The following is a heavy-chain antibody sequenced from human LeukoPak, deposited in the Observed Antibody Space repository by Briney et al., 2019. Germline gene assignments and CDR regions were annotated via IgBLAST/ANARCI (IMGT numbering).Heavy chain of an antibody. Sequence: GGSPRLSCAASGFTFTSYAMSWVRQAPGKGLEWVSAISGSGGSTYYADSVKGRFTISRDNSKSTLFLQMNSLRAEDTAVYYCAKDPRVGSRVATPCHWGQGTLVTVSS. J-gene: IGHJ4*02. D-gene: IGHD5-24*01. V-gene: IGHV3-23*01. CDR2: ISGSGGST. CDR3: AKDPRVGSRVATPCH. CDR1: GFTFTSYA.